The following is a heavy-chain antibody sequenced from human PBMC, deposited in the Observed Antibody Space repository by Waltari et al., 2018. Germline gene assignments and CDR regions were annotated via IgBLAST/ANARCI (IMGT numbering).Heavy chain of an antibody. CDR2: ITSGSTFI. CDR3: ARAPGLGSGYPY. J-gene: IGHJ4*02. V-gene: IGHV3-21*01. CDR1: GFTFSSYS. Sequence: EVQLVESGGGLVKPGGSLRLSCAASGFTFSSYSMNWVRQAPGRALGLVASITSGSTFIYYEDSVKGRFTISRDNAKNSLYLQMNSLRVEDTAIYYCARAPGLGSGYPYWGQGTLVTVSS. D-gene: IGHD3-3*01.